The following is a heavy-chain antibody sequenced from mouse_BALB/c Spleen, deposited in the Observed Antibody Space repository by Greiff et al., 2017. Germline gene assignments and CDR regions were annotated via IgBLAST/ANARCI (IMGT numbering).Heavy chain of an antibody. CDR1: GYTFTDYA. D-gene: IGHD2-4*01. CDR2: ISTYNGNT. Sequence: VKLVESGPEVVRPGVSVKISCKGSGYTFTDYAMHWVKQSHAKSLEWIGVISTYNGNTNYNQKFKGKATMTVDKSSSTAYMELARLTSEDSAIYYCASSATMITTGFAYWGQGTLVTVSA. J-gene: IGHJ3*01. CDR3: ASSATMITTGFAY. V-gene: IGHV1-67*01.